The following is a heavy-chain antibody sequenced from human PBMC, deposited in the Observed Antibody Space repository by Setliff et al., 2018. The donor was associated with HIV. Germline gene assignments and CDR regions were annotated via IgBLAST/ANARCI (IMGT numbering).Heavy chain of an antibody. Sequence: AASVKVSCKASGDTFTSYDINWARQAAGHGLEWMGWMNPNSGVSGYALKFHDRVTMTRDTSITTLYMELSSLTSEDTAVYYCTRDLDEEIKDENNYVPLDLWGQGTLVTVSS. D-gene: IGHD3-16*01. CDR2: MNPNSGVS. CDR3: TRDLDEEIKDENNYVPLDL. CDR1: GDTFTSYD. V-gene: IGHV1-8*02. J-gene: IGHJ5*02.